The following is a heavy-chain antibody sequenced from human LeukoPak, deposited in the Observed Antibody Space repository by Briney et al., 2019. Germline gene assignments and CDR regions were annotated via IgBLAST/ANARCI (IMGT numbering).Heavy chain of an antibody. CDR1: GFTFSTYW. CDR3: VRFAEPPQYFDY. Sequence: GGSLRLSCSASGFTFSTYWMTWVRQAPGKGLEWVANIKPDGSDKYYVDSVKGRFTISRDNAKNSLYLQMNSLRAEDTGVYYCVRFAEPPQYFDYWGQGTLVTVSS. V-gene: IGHV3-7*04. D-gene: IGHD1-26*01. J-gene: IGHJ4*02. CDR2: IKPDGSDK.